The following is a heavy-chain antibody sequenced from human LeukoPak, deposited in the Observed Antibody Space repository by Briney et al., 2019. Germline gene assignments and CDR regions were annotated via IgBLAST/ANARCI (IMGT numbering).Heavy chain of an antibody. CDR3: AKALYSSSSPFDY. J-gene: IGHJ4*02. V-gene: IGHV3-9*01. CDR1: GFTFDDYA. D-gene: IGHD6-6*01. CDR2: TSWNSGSI. Sequence: GGSLRLSCAASGFTFDDYAMHWVRQAPGKGLEWVSGTSWNSGSIGYADSVKGRFTISRDNAKNSLYLQMNSLRAEDTALYYCAKALYSSSSPFDYWGQGTLVTVSS.